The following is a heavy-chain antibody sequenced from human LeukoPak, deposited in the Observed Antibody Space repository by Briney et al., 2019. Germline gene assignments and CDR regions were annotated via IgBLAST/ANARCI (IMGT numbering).Heavy chain of an antibody. V-gene: IGHV4-38-2*02. CDR2: IYHSGST. Sequence: SETLSLTRTVSGYSISSGYYWGWIRQPPGKGLEWIGSIYHSGSTYYNPSLKSRVTISVDTSKNQFSLKLSSVTAADTAVYYCARVRYYDSSGYYPRRAFDIWGQGTMVTVSS. CDR1: GYSISSGYY. CDR3: ARVRYYDSSGYYPRRAFDI. J-gene: IGHJ3*02. D-gene: IGHD3-22*01.